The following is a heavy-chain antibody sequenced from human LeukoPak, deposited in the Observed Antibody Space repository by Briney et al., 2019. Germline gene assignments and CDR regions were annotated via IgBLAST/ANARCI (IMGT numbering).Heavy chain of an antibody. Sequence: MPSQTLSLTCTVSGGSISSGGYYWSWIRQHPGKGLEWIGYIYYSGSTYYNPSLKSRVTISVDTPKNQFSLKLSSVTAADTAVYYCASYCGGDCYLIEPTYYFDYWGQGTLVTVSS. V-gene: IGHV4-31*03. D-gene: IGHD2-21*02. CDR3: ASYCGGDCYLIEPTYYFDY. J-gene: IGHJ4*02. CDR2: IYYSGST. CDR1: GGSISSGGYY.